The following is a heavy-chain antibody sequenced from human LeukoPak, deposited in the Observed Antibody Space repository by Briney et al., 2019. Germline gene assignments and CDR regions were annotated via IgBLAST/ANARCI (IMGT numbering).Heavy chain of an antibody. CDR2: ISSSGSTI. Sequence: SGGSLRLSCAASGFTFSSYEMNWVRQAPGKGLEWVSYISSSGSTIYYADSVKGRFTISRDNAKNSLYLQMNSLRAEDTAVYYCAREGWDYEILTGRSNAFDLWGQGTMVTVSS. D-gene: IGHD3-9*01. J-gene: IGHJ3*01. CDR1: GFTFSSYE. V-gene: IGHV3-48*03. CDR3: AREGWDYEILTGRSNAFDL.